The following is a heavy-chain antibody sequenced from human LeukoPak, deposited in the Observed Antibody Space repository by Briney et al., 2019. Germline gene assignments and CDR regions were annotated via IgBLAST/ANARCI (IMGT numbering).Heavy chain of an antibody. D-gene: IGHD3/OR15-3a*01. CDR3: ARYTTTSRYNYFGMDV. Sequence: GESLRLSCTVSGFTFGDYAMCWFRQAPGKGLEWVGVVRSKNYGGTTDYAASVKGRFTISRDDSKSIAYLQMNSLITEDTAVYFCARYTTTSRYNYFGMDVWGQGTTVTVSS. CDR2: VRSKNYGGTT. J-gene: IGHJ6*02. V-gene: IGHV3-49*03. CDR1: GFTFGDYA.